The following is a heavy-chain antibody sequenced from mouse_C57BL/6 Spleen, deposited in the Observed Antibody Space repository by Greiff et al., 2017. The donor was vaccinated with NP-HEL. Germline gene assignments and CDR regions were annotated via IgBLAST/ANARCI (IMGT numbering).Heavy chain of an antibody. CDR3: AREVVRRYDMDY. Sequence: VQLQQSGAELVRPGSSVKLSCKASGYTFTSYWMHWVKQRPIQGLEWIGNIDPSDSETHYNQKFKDKATLTVDKSSSTAYMQLSSLTSEDSAVYYCAREVVRRYDMDYWGQGTSGTVSS. D-gene: IGHD1-1*02. CDR2: IDPSDSET. J-gene: IGHJ4*01. CDR1: GYTFTSYW. V-gene: IGHV1-52*01.